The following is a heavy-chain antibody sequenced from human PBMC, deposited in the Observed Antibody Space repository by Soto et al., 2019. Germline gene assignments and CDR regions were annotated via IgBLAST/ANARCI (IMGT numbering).Heavy chain of an antibody. D-gene: IGHD3-10*01. V-gene: IGHV1-24*01. CDR3: ATPGYYYGSGTHAY. CDR2: FDPEDGET. Sequence: ASVKVSCKVSGYTLTELSMHWVRQAPGKGLEWTGGFDPEDGETIYAQKFQGRVTMTEDTSTDTAYMELSSLRSEDTAVYYCATPGYYYGSGTHAYWGQGTLVTVSS. CDR1: GYTLTELS. J-gene: IGHJ4*02.